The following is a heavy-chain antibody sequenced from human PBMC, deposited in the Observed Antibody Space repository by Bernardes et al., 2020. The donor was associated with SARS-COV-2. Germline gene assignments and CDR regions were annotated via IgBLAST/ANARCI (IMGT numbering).Heavy chain of an antibody. V-gene: IGHV7-4-1*02. Sequence: ASVKVSCKASGYTFTSYAMNWVRQAPGQGLEWMGWINTNTGNPTYAQGFTGRFVFSLDTSVSTANLQISSLKAEDTATYYCAHRTSSSWYGDWFDPWGQGTLVTVSS. J-gene: IGHJ5*02. CDR1: GYTFTSYA. CDR2: INTNTGNP. CDR3: AHRTSSSWYGDWFDP. D-gene: IGHD6-13*01.